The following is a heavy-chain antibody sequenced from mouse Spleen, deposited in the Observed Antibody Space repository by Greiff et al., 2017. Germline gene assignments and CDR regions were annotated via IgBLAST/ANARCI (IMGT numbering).Heavy chain of an antibody. J-gene: IGHJ2*01. D-gene: IGHD1-1*01. CDR2: IYPGSGST. V-gene: IGHV1-55*01. CDR1: GYTFTSYW. Sequence: VQLQQPGAELVKPGASVKMSCKASGYTFTSYWITWVKQRPGQGLEWIGDIYPGSGSTNYNEKFKSKATLTVDTSSSTAYMQLSSLTSEDSAVYYCARFTTVVDYFDYWGQGTTLTVSS. CDR3: ARFTTVVDYFDY.